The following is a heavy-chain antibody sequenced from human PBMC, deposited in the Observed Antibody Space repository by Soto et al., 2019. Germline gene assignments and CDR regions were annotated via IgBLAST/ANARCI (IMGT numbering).Heavy chain of an antibody. J-gene: IGHJ6*02. D-gene: IGHD3-10*01. CDR2: INHSGST. Sequence: SETLSLTCAVYGGSFSGYYWSWIRQPPGKGLEWIGEINHSGSTTYNPSLKSRVTISVDTSKNQFSLKLSSVTAADTAVYYCARLPRGAYYGMDVWGQGTTVTVSS. CDR3: ARLPRGAYYGMDV. CDR1: GGSFSGYY. V-gene: IGHV4-34*01.